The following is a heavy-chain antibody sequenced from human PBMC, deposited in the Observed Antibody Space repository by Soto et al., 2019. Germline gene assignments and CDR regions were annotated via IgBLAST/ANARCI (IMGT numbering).Heavy chain of an antibody. V-gene: IGHV4-39*01. CDR3: ARNGPPFGELLYCYFDY. D-gene: IGHD3-10*01. Sequence: SETLSLTCTVSGGSISSSSYYWGWIRQPPGKGLEWIGSIYHSGSTYYNPSLKSRVTISVDTSKNQFSLKLSSVTAADTAVYYCARNGPPFGELLYCYFDYWGQGTLVTVSS. CDR2: IYHSGST. CDR1: GGSISSSSYY. J-gene: IGHJ4*02.